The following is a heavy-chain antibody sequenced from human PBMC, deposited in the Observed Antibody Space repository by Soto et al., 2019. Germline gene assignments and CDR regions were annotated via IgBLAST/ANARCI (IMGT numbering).Heavy chain of an antibody. CDR1: GGTFSSYA. Sequence: GASVKVSCKASGGTFSSYAISWVRQAPGQGLEWMGGIIPIFGTANYAQKFQGRVTITADKSTSTAYMELSSLRVEDTAVYYCARDLKASRAFDHWSQGTRVTVS. CDR3: ARDLKASRAFDH. J-gene: IGHJ5*02. V-gene: IGHV1-69*06. CDR2: IIPIFGTA.